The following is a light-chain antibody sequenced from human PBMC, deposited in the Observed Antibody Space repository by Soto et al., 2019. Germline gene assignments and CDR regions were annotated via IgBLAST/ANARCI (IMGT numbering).Light chain of an antibody. J-gene: IGKJ1*01. CDR3: QQYNSYSTFGPAT. CDR2: SAS. V-gene: IGKV1-5*03. CDR1: QIISTW. Sequence: IKITQCPSTLSASIGDRVTITCRASQIISTWLAWYQQKPGKAPKLLIYSASDLESGVPSRFSGSGFGTEFTLTITSLQPDDFATYYCQQYNSYSTFGPATFGQGTKVDI.